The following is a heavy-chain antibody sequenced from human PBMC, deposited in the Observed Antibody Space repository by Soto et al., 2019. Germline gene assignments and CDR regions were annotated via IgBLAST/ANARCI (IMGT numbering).Heavy chain of an antibody. Sequence: GSLRLSCAASGFTFSSYGMHWVRQAPGKGLEWVAVIWYDGSNKYYADSVKGRFTISRDNSKNTLYLQMNSLRAEDTAVYYCARDEALYYYDSSGYYAGYWGQGTLVTVSS. V-gene: IGHV3-33*01. CDR2: IWYDGSNK. D-gene: IGHD3-22*01. CDR3: ARDEALYYYDSSGYYAGY. J-gene: IGHJ4*02. CDR1: GFTFSSYG.